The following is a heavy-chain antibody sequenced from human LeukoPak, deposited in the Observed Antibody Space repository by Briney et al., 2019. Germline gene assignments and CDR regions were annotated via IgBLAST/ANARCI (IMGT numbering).Heavy chain of an antibody. Sequence: SETLSLTCAGSGGSISSSNRWSWVRQPPGKGLEWIGEIYHSGSTNYNPSLKSRVTISVDKSKNQFSLKLSSVTAADTAVYYCARVPHVGYYDSSGYSRSLPFDYWGQGTLVTVSS. CDR3: ARVPHVGYYDSSGYSRSLPFDY. V-gene: IGHV4-4*02. CDR2: IYHSGST. D-gene: IGHD3-22*01. CDR1: GGSISSSNR. J-gene: IGHJ4*02.